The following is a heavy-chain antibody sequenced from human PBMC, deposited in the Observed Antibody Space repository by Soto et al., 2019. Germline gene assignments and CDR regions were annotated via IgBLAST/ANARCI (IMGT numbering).Heavy chain of an antibody. D-gene: IGHD3-10*01. Sequence: QVQLVQSGAEVKKPGSSVKVSCKASGGTFSSYAISWVRQAPGQGLEWMGGIIPIFGTANYAQKFQGRVTITADESTSTAYMELSSLRSEDTAVYYCARCNYYGSGSSFVGYYGMDVWGQGTTVTVSS. J-gene: IGHJ6*02. V-gene: IGHV1-69*12. CDR1: GGTFSSYA. CDR3: ARCNYYGSGSSFVGYYGMDV. CDR2: IIPIFGTA.